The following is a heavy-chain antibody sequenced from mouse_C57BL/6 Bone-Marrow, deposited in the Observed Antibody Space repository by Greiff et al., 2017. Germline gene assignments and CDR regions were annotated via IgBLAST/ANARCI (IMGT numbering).Heavy chain of an antibody. CDR2: IDPETGGT. CDR1: GYTFTDYE. D-gene: IGHD2-1*01. V-gene: IGHV1-15*01. J-gene: IGHJ3*01. CDR3: TRRCNCFAWFAY. Sequence: LVESGAELVRPGASVTLSCKASGYTFTDYEMHWVKQTPVHGLEWIGAIDPETGGTAYNQKFKGKAILTADKSSSTAYMELRSLTSEDSAVYYCTRRCNCFAWFAYWGQGTLVTVSA.